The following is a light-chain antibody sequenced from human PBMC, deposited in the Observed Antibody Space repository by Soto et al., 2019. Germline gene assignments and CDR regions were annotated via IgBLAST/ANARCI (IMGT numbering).Light chain of an antibody. Sequence: DIQMTQSPSTLSASVGDRVTITCRASQSISSWLAWYQQKPGKAPKLLIYKASSLESGVPSRFSGSGSGTEFTLTISSLQPDEFATYYCRQYNSPMYTFGQGTKLEIK. CDR3: RQYNSPMYT. CDR1: QSISSW. CDR2: KAS. V-gene: IGKV1-5*03. J-gene: IGKJ2*01.